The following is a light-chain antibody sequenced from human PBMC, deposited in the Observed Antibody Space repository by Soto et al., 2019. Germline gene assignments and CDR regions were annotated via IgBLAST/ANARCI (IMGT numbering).Light chain of an antibody. J-gene: IGKJ4*01. CDR1: QSVSSSY. CDR2: GAS. CDR3: QKYRSSPVT. Sequence: EIVLTQSPGTLSLSPGERATLSCRASQSVSSSYLAWYQQKPGQAPRLLIYGASNRATGIPDRFSGSGSGTDFTLTISRLEPEDFAVYYCQKYRSSPVTFGAGTKVDIK. V-gene: IGKV3-20*01.